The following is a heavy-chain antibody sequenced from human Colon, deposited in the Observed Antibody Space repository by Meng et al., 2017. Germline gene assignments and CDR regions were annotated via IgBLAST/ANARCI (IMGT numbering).Heavy chain of an antibody. V-gene: IGHV3-33*01. J-gene: IGHJ4*02. CDR1: GFTFSSYG. D-gene: IGHD6-19*01. Sequence: GESLKISCAASGFTFSSYGMHWVRQAPGKGLEWVATIWFDGSNGYYADSVKGRFTISRDNSKNTLYLQMTSLRAADTAVYYCARDGGLGFDYWGQGTLVTVSS. CDR3: ARDGGLGFDY. CDR2: IWFDGSNG.